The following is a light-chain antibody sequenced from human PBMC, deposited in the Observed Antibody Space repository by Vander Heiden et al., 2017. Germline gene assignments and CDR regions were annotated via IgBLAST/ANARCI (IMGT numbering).Light chain of an antibody. CDR2: DVS. CDR3: SSYTSSSPYV. J-gene: IGLJ1*01. V-gene: IGLV2-14*01. Sequence: QSALTQPASVSGSPGQSITTSCTGTSSDVGGYNYVSWYQQHPGKAPKLMIYDVSNRPSGVSNRFSGSKSGNTASLIISGLQAEDEAHYYCSSYTSSSPYVFGTGTKVTVL. CDR1: SSDVGGYNY.